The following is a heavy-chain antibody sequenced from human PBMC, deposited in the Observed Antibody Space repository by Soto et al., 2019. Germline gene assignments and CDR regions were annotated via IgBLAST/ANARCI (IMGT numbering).Heavy chain of an antibody. J-gene: IGHJ5*02. D-gene: IGHD3-10*01. CDR3: ARGRGLRGWFDP. CDR1: GFTFSSYG. Sequence: QVQLVESGGGVVQPGRSLRLSCAASGFTFSSYGMHWVRQAPGKGLEWVAVIWYDGSNKYYADSVKGRFTISRDNSKNTLYLKMNNLRAEDTAVYYCARGRGLRGWFDPWGQGTLVTVSS. CDR2: IWYDGSNK. V-gene: IGHV3-33*01.